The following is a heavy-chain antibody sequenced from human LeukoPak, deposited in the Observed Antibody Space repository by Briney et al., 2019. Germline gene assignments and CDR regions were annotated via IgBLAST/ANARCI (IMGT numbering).Heavy chain of an antibody. CDR3: AKNSRDGYNYVNWYFDL. V-gene: IGHV3-23*01. CDR2: IGGSGGNT. J-gene: IGHJ2*01. Sequence: GGSLRLSCAASGFTFSSCAMTWVRQAPGKGLEWVSGIGGSGGNTYYADSVKGRFTISRDNSKNTLYLQMNSLRAEDTAVYYCAKNSRDGYNYVNWYFDLWGRGTLVTVSS. CDR1: GFTFSSCA. D-gene: IGHD5-24*01.